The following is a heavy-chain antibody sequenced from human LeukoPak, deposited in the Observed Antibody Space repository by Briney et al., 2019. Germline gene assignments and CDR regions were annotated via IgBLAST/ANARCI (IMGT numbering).Heavy chain of an antibody. CDR2: MNPNSGNT. CDR3: AREGGGYCSSTSCYDY. J-gene: IGHJ4*02. Sequence: ASVKVSCKTSGYTFNTFDINWVRQATGQGLEWMGWMNPNSGNTGYAQKFQGRVTITTNTSISTAYMELRSLRSDDTAVYYCAREGGGYCSSTSCYDYWGQGTLVTVSS. CDR1: GYTFNTFD. V-gene: IGHV1-8*03. D-gene: IGHD2-2*01.